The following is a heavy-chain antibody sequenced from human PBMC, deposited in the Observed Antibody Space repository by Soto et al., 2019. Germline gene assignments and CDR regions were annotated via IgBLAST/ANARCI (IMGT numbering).Heavy chain of an antibody. Sequence: GGSLRLSCAASGFTFSSYAMHWVRQAPGKGLEWVAVISYDGSNKYYADSVKGRFTIPRDNSKNTLYLQMNSLRAEDTAVYYCARDYVWDYWGQGTLVTVSS. CDR1: GFTFSSYA. D-gene: IGHD3-16*01. CDR2: ISYDGSNK. J-gene: IGHJ4*02. CDR3: ARDYVWDY. V-gene: IGHV3-30-3*01.